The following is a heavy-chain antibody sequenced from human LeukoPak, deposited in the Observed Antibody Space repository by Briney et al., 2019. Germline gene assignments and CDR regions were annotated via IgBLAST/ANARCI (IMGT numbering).Heavy chain of an antibody. J-gene: IGHJ6*03. V-gene: IGHV4-59*01. CDR1: GGSISSYY. CDR2: IYYSGST. CDR3: ARVAGAAADNYYYYYYMDV. D-gene: IGHD6-13*01. Sequence: SETLSLTCTVSGGSISSYYWSWIRQPPGKGLEWIGYIYYSGSTNYNPSLKSRVTISVDTSKNQFSLKLSSVTAADTAVYYCARVAGAAADNYYYYYYMDVWGKGTTVTVSS.